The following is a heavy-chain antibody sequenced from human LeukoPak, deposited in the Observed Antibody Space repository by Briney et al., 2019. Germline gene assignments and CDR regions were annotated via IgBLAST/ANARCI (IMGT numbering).Heavy chain of an antibody. Sequence: VASVKVSCKASGYTFTSYGISWVRQAPGQGLEWMGWISAYNGNTNYAQKLQGRVTMTTDTSTSTAYMELRSLRSDDTAVYYRAREGYCSGGSCYPDAFDIWGQGTMVTVSS. CDR1: GYTFTSYG. V-gene: IGHV1-18*01. CDR2: ISAYNGNT. CDR3: AREGYCSGGSCYPDAFDI. J-gene: IGHJ3*02. D-gene: IGHD2-15*01.